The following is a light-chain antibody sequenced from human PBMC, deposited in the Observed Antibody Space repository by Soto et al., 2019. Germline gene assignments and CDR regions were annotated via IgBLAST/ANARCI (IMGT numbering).Light chain of an antibody. Sequence: DIQMTQSPSSLSASVGDRVTIACQASQDISKYLNWFQQKPGRAPKVLIYDASNLETGVPSRFRGTGAGTHFTFTITSLQREDFATYYCQQYGNLPLTFGGGTKVDIK. J-gene: IGKJ4*01. CDR2: DAS. CDR3: QQYGNLPLT. CDR1: QDISKY. V-gene: IGKV1-33*01.